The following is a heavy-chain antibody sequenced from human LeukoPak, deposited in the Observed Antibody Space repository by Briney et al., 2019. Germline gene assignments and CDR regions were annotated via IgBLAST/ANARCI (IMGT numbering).Heavy chain of an antibody. CDR3: ARSHQSYYESTGYTGKYYLGF. Sequence: SVKVSCKASGGTFSSYASSWVRQAPGQGLEWMGGIIPIFGTANYAQKFQGRVTMTRDTSMSTAYMELSSLSSDDTAVYYCARSHQSYYESTGYTGKYYLGFWGQGTLVAVSS. J-gene: IGHJ4*02. V-gene: IGHV1-69*05. CDR2: IIPIFGTA. CDR1: GGTFSSYA. D-gene: IGHD3-22*01.